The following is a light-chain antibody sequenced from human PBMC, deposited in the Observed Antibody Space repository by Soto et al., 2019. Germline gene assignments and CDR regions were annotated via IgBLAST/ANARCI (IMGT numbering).Light chain of an antibody. CDR1: QSVLYSSNNKNY. J-gene: IGKJ1*01. CDR2: WAS. Sequence: DIVMTQAPDSLAVSLGERATINCKSSQSVLYSSNNKNYLAWYQQKPGQPPKLLIYWASTRDSGVPDRFSGSGSGTNCTRTISRLQAEDVAVYCCQQYYSTPWTFGQGTKVEIK. CDR3: QQYYSTPWT. V-gene: IGKV4-1*01.